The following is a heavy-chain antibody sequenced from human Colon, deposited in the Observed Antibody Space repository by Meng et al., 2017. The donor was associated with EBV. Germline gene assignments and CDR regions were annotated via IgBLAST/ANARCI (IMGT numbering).Heavy chain of an antibody. CDR1: GGSCSDSY. D-gene: IGHD2-15*01. V-gene: IGHV4-34*01. Sequence: QVQLQKCGAGLLKPSATLSLTCTVYGGSCSDSYWTWIRQPPGKGLEWIGEINHVGSTTYNPSLKSRVTISVDTSKNQFSLKLSSVTAADAAVYYCASSDCSGGTCYLDCWGQGTLVTVSS. J-gene: IGHJ4*02. CDR2: INHVGST. CDR3: ASSDCSGGTCYLDC.